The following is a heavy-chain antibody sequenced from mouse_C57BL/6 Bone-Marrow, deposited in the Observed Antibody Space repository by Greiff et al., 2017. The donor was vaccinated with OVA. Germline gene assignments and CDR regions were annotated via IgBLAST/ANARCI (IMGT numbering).Heavy chain of an antibody. J-gene: IGHJ2*01. CDR1: GYAFSSYW. D-gene: IGHD1-1*01. CDR3: ARELAITTVVAAISFDY. V-gene: IGHV1-80*01. Sequence: VQGVESGAELVKPGASVKISCKASGYAFSSYWMNWVKQRPGKGLEWIGQIYPGDGDTNYNGKFKGKATLTADKSSSTAYMQLSSLTAEDSAVYFSARELAITTVVAAISFDYWGQGTTLTVSS. CDR2: IYPGDGDT.